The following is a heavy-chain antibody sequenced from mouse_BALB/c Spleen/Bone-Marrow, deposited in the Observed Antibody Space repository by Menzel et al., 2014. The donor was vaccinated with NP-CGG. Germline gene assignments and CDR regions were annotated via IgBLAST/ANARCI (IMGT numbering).Heavy chain of an antibody. Sequence: QVQLQQSGAEFVMPGASVKMSCKASGYTFTDYWMHWVKQRPGQGLEWIGAIDTSDSYTSYNQKFKGKATLTVDESSSTAYMQLSSLTSEDSAVYYCARSDYRYDPFAYWGQGTLVTVSA. CDR1: GYTFTDYW. V-gene: IGHV1-69*01. CDR2: IDTSDSYT. D-gene: IGHD2-14*01. J-gene: IGHJ3*01. CDR3: ARSDYRYDPFAY.